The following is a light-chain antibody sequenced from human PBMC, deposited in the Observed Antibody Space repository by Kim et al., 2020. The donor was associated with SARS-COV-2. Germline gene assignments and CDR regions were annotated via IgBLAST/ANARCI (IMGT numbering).Light chain of an antibody. CDR1: QSVRTGY. CDR3: QQYGDSLFT. Sequence: EIVLTQSPGTLSLSPGERATLSCRASQSVRTGYLALYQQKPGQAPRLLIYAASSRATGIPDRFSGRGSGTDFTLTISRLEPEDFAVYYCQQYGDSLFTFGPGTKVDIK. J-gene: IGKJ3*01. CDR2: AAS. V-gene: IGKV3-20*01.